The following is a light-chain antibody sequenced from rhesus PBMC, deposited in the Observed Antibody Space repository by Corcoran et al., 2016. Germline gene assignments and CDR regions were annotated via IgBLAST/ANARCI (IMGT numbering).Light chain of an antibody. J-gene: IGKJ3*01. V-gene: IGKV1-22*01. CDR2: KAS. CDR3: QQYTSSPFT. CDR1: QSISSW. Sequence: DIQMTQSPSSLSASVGDTVTITCRASQSISSWLAWYQQKPGKAPKLLSYKASSLQSGFPSRFSGSGSWTDFTLTISSLQSEDFATYYWQQYTSSPFTFGPGTKLDIK.